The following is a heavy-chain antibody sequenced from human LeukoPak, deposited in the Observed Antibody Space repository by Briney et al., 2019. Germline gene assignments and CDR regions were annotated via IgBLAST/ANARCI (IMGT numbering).Heavy chain of an antibody. J-gene: IGHJ4*02. CDR1: GFTFSSYS. CDR3: AKGLRPYCSSTSCYYFDY. V-gene: IGHV3-21*04. Sequence: GGSLRLSCAASGFTFSSYSMNWVRQVPGKGLEWVSSISSSSSYIYYADSVKGRFTISRDNAKNSLYLQMNSLRAEDTAVYYCAKGLRPYCSSTSCYYFDYWGQGTLVTVSS. CDR2: ISSSSSYI. D-gene: IGHD2-2*01.